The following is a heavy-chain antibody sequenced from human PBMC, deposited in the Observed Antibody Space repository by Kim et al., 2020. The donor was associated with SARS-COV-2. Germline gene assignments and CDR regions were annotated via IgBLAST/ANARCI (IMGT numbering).Heavy chain of an antibody. Sequence: ADAVKGRFTISRDKSKNTLYLHMNSLRAEDTAVFYCAKGGWYGSGSYSDYWGQGTLVTVSS. V-gene: IGHV3-30*02. J-gene: IGHJ4*02. D-gene: IGHD3-10*01. CDR3: AKGGWYGSGSYSDY.